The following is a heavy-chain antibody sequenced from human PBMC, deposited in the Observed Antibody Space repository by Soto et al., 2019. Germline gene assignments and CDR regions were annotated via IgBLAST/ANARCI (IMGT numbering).Heavy chain of an antibody. J-gene: IGHJ4*02. CDR2: MYYSGST. D-gene: IGHD6-13*01. CDR3: ARRSWSGNDY. V-gene: IGHV4-39*01. CDR1: GGSISSGFYY. Sequence: SETLSLTCTVSGGSISSGFYYWGWIRQPPGKGLEWIGSMYYSGSTHYNPSLKSRVNISADTSKNQFSLNLSSVTAADTAVYYCARRSWSGNDYGGQGTLVTVSS.